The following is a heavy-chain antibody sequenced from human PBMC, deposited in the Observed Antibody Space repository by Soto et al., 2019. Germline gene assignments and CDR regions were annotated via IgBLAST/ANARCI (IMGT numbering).Heavy chain of an antibody. Sequence: QVQLVESGGGVVQPGRSLRLSCAASGFTFSSYAMHWVRQAPGKGLEWVAVISYDGSNKYYADSVKGRFTISRDNSKNTLYLQMNSLRAEDTALYYCARDYRRSGTLGNYWGQGTLVTVSS. CDR3: ARDYRRSGTLGNY. CDR1: GFTFSSYA. V-gene: IGHV3-30-3*01. D-gene: IGHD3-10*01. J-gene: IGHJ4*02. CDR2: ISYDGSNK.